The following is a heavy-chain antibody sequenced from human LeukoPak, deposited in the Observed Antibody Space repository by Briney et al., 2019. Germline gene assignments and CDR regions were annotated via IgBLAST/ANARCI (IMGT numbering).Heavy chain of an antibody. CDR3: ARAVDTTTDYFDY. V-gene: IGHV3-23*01. CDR2: ISGSGGST. J-gene: IGHJ4*02. Sequence: TGGSLRLSCAASGFAFSSYAMSWVRQAPGKGLEWVSAISGSGGSTYYADSVKGRFTISRDNSKNTLYLQMNSLRAEDTAVYYCARAVDTTTDYFDYWGQGTLVTVSS. D-gene: IGHD5-18*01. CDR1: GFAFSSYA.